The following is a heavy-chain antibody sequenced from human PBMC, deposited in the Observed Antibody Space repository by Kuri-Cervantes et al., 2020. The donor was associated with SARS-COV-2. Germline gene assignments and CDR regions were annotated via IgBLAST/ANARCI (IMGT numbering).Heavy chain of an antibody. CDR3: VRIRAATVIADY. CDR2: IYWDDDK. V-gene: IGHV2-5*05. Sequence: SGATLVKPTQTLTLTCTFSGFSLSTSGVGVGWIRQPPGKALEWLALIYWDDDKRYGPSLKSRLTITKDTSKNQVVLTMTNMDPVDTATYYCVRIRAATVIADYWGQGTLVTVSS. D-gene: IGHD2-21*01. J-gene: IGHJ4*02. CDR1: GFSLSTSGVG.